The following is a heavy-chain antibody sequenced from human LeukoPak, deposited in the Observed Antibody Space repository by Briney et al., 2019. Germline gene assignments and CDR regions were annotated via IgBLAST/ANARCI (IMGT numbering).Heavy chain of an antibody. D-gene: IGHD2-15*01. V-gene: IGHV3-23*01. CDR3: AKVRCSGGSCYRYYFDY. J-gene: IGHJ4*02. CDR2: ISGSGGST. CDR1: GCTFSSYA. Sequence: SGGSLRLSCAASGCTFSSYAMSWVRQAPGKGLEWVSAISGSGGSTYYADSVKGRFTISRDNSKNTLYLQMNSLRAEDTAVYYCAKVRCSGGSCYRYYFDYWGQGTLVTVSS.